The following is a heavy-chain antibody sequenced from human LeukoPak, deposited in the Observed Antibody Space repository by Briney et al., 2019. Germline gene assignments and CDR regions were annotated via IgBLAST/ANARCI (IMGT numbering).Heavy chain of an antibody. Sequence: ASVKVSCKASGGTFSSYAISWVRQAPGQGLEWMGRIIPILGIANYAQKFQGRVTITADKSTSTAYMELSSLRPEDTAVYYCATKDIVVVVGGMDVWGQGTTVTVSS. CDR3: ATKDIVVVVGGMDV. J-gene: IGHJ6*02. V-gene: IGHV1-69*04. CDR2: IIPILGIA. CDR1: GGTFSSYA. D-gene: IGHD2-15*01.